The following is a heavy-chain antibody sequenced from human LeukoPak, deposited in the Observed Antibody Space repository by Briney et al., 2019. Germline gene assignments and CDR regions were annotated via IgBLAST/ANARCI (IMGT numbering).Heavy chain of an antibody. CDR2: INHSGST. D-gene: IGHD3-3*01. J-gene: IGHJ4*02. CDR3: ARGNKITIFGVVTPKIPKYYFDY. CDR1: GGSFSGYY. Sequence: SETLSLTCAVYGGSFSGYYWRWIRQPPGKGLEWIGEINHSGSTNYNPSLKSRVTISVDTSKNQFSLKLSSVTAADTAVYYCARGNKITIFGVVTPKIPKYYFDYWGQGTLVTVSS. V-gene: IGHV4-34*01.